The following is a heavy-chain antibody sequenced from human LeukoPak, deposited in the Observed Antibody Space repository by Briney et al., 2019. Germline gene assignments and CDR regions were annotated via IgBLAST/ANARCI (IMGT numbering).Heavy chain of an antibody. CDR1: GFTFSSYS. CDR2: ISSSSSYI. V-gene: IGHV3-21*01. D-gene: IGHD3-10*01. CDR3: ARGHVPGSTRHWDF. Sequence: GGSLRLSCAASGFTFSSYSMNWVRQAPGKGLEWVSSISSSSSYIYYADSVKGRFTISRDNAKNSLYLQMNSLRVEDTAVYFCARGHVPGSTRHWDFWGQGTLVTVSS. J-gene: IGHJ4*02.